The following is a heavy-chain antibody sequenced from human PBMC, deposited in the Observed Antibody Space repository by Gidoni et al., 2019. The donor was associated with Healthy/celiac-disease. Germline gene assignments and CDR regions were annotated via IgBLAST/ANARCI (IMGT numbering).Heavy chain of an antibody. CDR1: GFTFSSYA. Sequence: EVQLLESGGGLVQPGGSLRLSCAASGFTFSSYAMSWVRQAPGKGLGWVSAISGSGGSTYYADSVKGRFTISRDNSKNTLYLQMNSLRAEDTAVYYCAKDSDSSFYFDYWGQGTLVTVSS. J-gene: IGHJ4*02. V-gene: IGHV3-23*01. CDR2: ISGSGGST. D-gene: IGHD3-22*01. CDR3: AKDSDSSFYFDY.